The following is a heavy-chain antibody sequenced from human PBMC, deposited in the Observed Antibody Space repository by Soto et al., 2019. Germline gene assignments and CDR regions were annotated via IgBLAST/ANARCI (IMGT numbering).Heavy chain of an antibody. D-gene: IGHD3-22*01. CDR2: ISAYNGNT. CDR1: GYTFTSYG. Sequence: QVQLVQSGAEVKKPGASVKVSCKASGYTFTSYGISWVRQAPGQGLKWMGWISAYNGNTNYAQKLQGRVTMTTDTSRSTAYMELRSLRSDDTAGYYCGRVKGSGYHNWFDPWGQGTLVTVSS. CDR3: GRVKGSGYHNWFDP. V-gene: IGHV1-18*01. J-gene: IGHJ5*02.